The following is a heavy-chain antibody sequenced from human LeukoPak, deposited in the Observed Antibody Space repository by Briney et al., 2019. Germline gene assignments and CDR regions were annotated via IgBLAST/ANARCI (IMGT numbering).Heavy chain of an antibody. J-gene: IGHJ4*02. D-gene: IGHD3-22*01. V-gene: IGHV1-46*01. CDR3: ARDIHFGYYDSSGLLGN. CDR2: INPSGGST. CDR1: GYTFTSYY. Sequence: ASVKVSCKASGYTFTSYYMHWVRQAPGQGLEWMGIINPSGGSTSYAQKFQGRVTMTRDTSTSTVYMELSSLRSEDTAVYYCARDIHFGYYDSSGLLGNWGQETLVTVSS.